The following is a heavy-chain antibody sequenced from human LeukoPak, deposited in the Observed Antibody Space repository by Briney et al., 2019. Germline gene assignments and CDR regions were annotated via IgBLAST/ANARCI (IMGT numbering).Heavy chain of an antibody. V-gene: IGHV4-4*07. CDR2: IYTSGST. D-gene: IGHD2-15*01. J-gene: IGHJ5*02. CDR1: GGSISSYY. Sequence: PSETLSLTCTVSGGSISSYYWSWIRQPAGKGLEWIGRIYTSGSTNYNPSLKSRVTISVDTSKNQFSLKLSSVTAADTAVYYCAVGVVVVAATNWFDPWGQGTLVTVSS. CDR3: AVGVVVVAATNWFDP.